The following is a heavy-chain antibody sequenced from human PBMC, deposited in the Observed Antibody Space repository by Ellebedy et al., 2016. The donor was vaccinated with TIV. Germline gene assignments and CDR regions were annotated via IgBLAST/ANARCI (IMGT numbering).Heavy chain of an antibody. CDR3: ARPVSMVRGVIYTNGMDV. V-gene: IGHV4-39*01. CDR1: GGSISSSSYY. Sequence: SETLSLXXTVSGGSISSSSYYWGWIRQPPGKGLEWIGSIYYSGSTYYNPSLKSRVTISVDTSKNQFSLKLSSVTAADTAVYYCARPVSMVRGVIYTNGMDVWGQGTTVTVSS. J-gene: IGHJ6*02. CDR2: IYYSGST. D-gene: IGHD3-10*01.